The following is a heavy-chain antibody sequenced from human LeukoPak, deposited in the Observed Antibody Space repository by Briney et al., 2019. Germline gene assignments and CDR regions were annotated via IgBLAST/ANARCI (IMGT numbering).Heavy chain of an antibody. Sequence: SETLSLTCTVSGGSVSSGSYYWSWIRQPPGKGLEWIGYIYYSGSTNYNPSLKSRVAISVDTSKNQFPLKLSSVTAADTAVYYCARGEWLYDYWGQGTLVTVSS. J-gene: IGHJ4*02. CDR2: IYYSGST. CDR1: GGSVSSGSYY. D-gene: IGHD3-3*01. CDR3: ARGEWLYDY. V-gene: IGHV4-61*01.